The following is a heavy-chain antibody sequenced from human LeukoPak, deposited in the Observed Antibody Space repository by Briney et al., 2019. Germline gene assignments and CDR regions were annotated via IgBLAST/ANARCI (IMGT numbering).Heavy chain of an antibody. V-gene: IGHV1-24*01. CDR1: GYTFSDYY. CDR2: FDPEDGET. J-gene: IGHJ3*02. CDR3: ATDQVIAVAGDAFDI. D-gene: IGHD6-19*01. Sequence: ASVKVSCKASGYTFSDYYIHWVRQAPGQGLEWMGGFDPEDGETIYAQKFQGRVTMTEDTSTDTAYMELSSLRSEDTAVYYCATDQVIAVAGDAFDIWGQGTMVTVSS.